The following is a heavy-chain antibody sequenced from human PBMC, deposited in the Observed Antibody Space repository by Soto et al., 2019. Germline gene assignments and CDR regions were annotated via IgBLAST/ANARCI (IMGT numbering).Heavy chain of an antibody. CDR1: GDPITSGDYY. V-gene: IGHV4-30-4*01. CDR2: IYYTGSF. J-gene: IGHJ4*02. Sequence: QVQLQESGPGLVQPSQTLSLTCTVSGDPITSGDYYWTWIRQSPGKGLEWIGFIYYTGSFDYNPSLKSRLTISLDRSKNQFSLKLTSVTAADTAVYYCAADREGTDFWGQGTLVTVSS. D-gene: IGHD3-10*01. CDR3: AADREGTDF.